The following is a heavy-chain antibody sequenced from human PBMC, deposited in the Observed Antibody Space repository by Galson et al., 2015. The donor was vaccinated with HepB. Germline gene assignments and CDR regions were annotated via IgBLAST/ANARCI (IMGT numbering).Heavy chain of an antibody. CDR3: ACLVRGTAGYLDY. Sequence: SVKVSCQASGGTFSSYAISWVRQAPGQGLEWMGGIIPIFGTANHAEKIQGRVTITADESTSTAYMELSSLRSEDTAVFYWACLVRGTAGYLDYWGQGTLVTVSS. V-gene: IGHV1-69*13. D-gene: IGHD3-10*01. CDR1: GGTFSSYA. CDR2: IIPIFGTA. J-gene: IGHJ4*02.